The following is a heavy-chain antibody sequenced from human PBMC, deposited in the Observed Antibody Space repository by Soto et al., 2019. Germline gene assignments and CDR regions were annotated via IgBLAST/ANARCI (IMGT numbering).Heavy chain of an antibody. J-gene: IGHJ4*02. CDR2: IYYSGNT. CDR1: GGSISSYY. Sequence: PSETLSLTCTVSGGSISSYYWSWIRQPPGKGLEWIGYIYYSGNTNYNPSLKSRVTISVDTSKNQFSLKLTSMTAADTAVYYCATVIPATRYFAYWGQGILVTVSS. V-gene: IGHV4-59*12. D-gene: IGHD2-15*01. CDR3: ATVIPATRYFAY.